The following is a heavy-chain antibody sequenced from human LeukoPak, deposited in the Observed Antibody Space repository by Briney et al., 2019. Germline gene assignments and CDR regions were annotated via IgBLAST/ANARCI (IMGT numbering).Heavy chain of an antibody. CDR3: ARDHQAVATGDFDY. V-gene: IGHV1-69*13. Sequence: VASVKVSCKASGGTFSSYAISWVRQAPGQGLEWMGGIIPIFGTANYAQKFQGRVTITADESTSTAYMELSSLRSDDTAVYYCARDHQAVATGDFDYWGQGTLVTVSS. CDR1: GGTFSSYA. J-gene: IGHJ4*02. D-gene: IGHD5-12*01. CDR2: IIPIFGTA.